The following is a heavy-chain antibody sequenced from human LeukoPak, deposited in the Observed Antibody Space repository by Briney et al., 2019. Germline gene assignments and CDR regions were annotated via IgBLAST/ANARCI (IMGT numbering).Heavy chain of an antibody. D-gene: IGHD3-16*01. Sequence: PGGSLRLSCAASGFTFDDYAMHWVRHAPGKGLEWVSGISWNSGSIGYADSVKGRFTISRENAKNSLYLQMNSLRAEDTALYYCAKDIPHIMEYAFDIWGQGTMVTVSS. CDR1: GFTFDDYA. V-gene: IGHV3-9*01. CDR3: AKDIPHIMEYAFDI. J-gene: IGHJ3*02. CDR2: ISWNSGSI.